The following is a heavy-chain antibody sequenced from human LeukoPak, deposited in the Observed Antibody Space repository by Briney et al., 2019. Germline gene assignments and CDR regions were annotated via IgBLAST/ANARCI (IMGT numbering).Heavy chain of an antibody. D-gene: IGHD2-2*02. J-gene: IGHJ6*03. CDR1: GFTFSSYG. CDR2: ISYDGSNK. Sequence: GGSLRLSCAASGFTFSSYGMHWVRQAPGKGLEWVAVISYDGSNKYYADSVKGRFTISRDNSKNTLYLQMNSLRAEDTAVYYCARWGYCSSASCYRDYINYYYYMDVWGKGTTVTVSS. V-gene: IGHV3-30*03. CDR3: ARWGYCSSASCYRDYINYYYYMDV.